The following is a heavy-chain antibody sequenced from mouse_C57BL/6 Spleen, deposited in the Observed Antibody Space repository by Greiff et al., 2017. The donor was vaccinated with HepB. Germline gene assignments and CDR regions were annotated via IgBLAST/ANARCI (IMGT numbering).Heavy chain of an antibody. CDR2: IYPGSGNT. V-gene: IGHV1-76*01. Sequence: QVQLKESGAELVRPGASVKLSCKASGYTFTDYYINWVKQRPGQGLEWIARIYPGSGNTYYNEKFKGKATLTAEKSSSTAYMQLSSLTSEDSAVYFCARRGTTMVTFDYWGQGTTLTVSS. J-gene: IGHJ2*01. CDR1: GYTFTDYY. CDR3: ARRGTTMVTFDY. D-gene: IGHD2-2*01.